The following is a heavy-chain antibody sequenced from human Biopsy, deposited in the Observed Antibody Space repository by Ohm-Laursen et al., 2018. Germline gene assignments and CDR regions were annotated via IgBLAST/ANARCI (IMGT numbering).Heavy chain of an antibody. CDR3: ARGPHSGSHSCFDY. Sequence: SSVQVSCTASGGNFINYAISWVRQAPGQGLEWMGGIIPMFGTANYAQMFQGRVTISADESTSTSYMELSSLTTEDTAIYYCARGPHSGSHSCFDYWGRGTLVTVSS. J-gene: IGHJ4*02. V-gene: IGHV1-69*01. D-gene: IGHD1-26*01. CDR1: GGNFINYA. CDR2: IIPMFGTA.